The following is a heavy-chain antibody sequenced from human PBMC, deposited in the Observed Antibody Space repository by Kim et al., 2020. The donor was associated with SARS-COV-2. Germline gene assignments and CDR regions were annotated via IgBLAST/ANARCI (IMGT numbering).Heavy chain of an antibody. CDR1: GFTFSSYA. D-gene: IGHD2-2*01. V-gene: IGHV3-30-3*01. CDR2: ISYDGSNK. J-gene: IGHJ6*02. CDR3: ARVSAEGDGAYYYYGMDV. Sequence: GGSLRLSCAASGFTFSSYAMHWVRQAPGKGLEWVAVISYDGSNKYYADSVKGRFTISRDNSKNTLYLQMNSLRAEDTAVYYCARVSAEGDGAYYYYGMDVWGQGTTGTVSS.